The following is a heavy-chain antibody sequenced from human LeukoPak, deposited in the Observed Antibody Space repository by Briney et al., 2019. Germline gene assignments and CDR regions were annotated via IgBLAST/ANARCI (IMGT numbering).Heavy chain of an antibody. CDR3: ARVVSTPFDSRKTSLDS. CDR1: GGSFSGYY. Sequence: SETLSLTCAVYGGSFSGYYWSWIRQPPGKGLEWIGEINHGGGTNYNPSLKSRVIISADTSKNQFSLKLSSVTAADTAVYYCARVVSTPFDSRKTSLDSWGQGILVTVSS. CDR2: INHGGGT. D-gene: IGHD3-22*01. V-gene: IGHV4-34*01. J-gene: IGHJ4*02.